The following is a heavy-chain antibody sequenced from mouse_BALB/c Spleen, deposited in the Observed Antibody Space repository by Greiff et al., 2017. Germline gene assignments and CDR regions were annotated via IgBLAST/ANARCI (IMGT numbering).Heavy chain of an antibody. D-gene: IGHD1-1*01. V-gene: IGHV3-2*02. J-gene: IGHJ3*01. CDR2: ISYSGST. CDR1: GYSITSDYA. Sequence: EVQLKESGPGLVKPSQSLSLTCTVTGYSITSDYAWNWIRQFPGNKLEWMGYISYSGSTSYNPSLKSRISITRDTSKNQFFLQLNSVTTEDTATYYCARLDYGSSPWFAYWGQGTLVTVSA. CDR3: ARLDYGSSPWFAY.